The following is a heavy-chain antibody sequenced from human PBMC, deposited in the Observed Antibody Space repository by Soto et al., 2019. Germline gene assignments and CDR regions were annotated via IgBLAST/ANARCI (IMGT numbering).Heavy chain of an antibody. CDR2: IWYDGSNK. CDR3: ARDDRLRRPDC. J-gene: IGHJ4*02. CDR1: GFTFSSYG. Sequence: QVQLVESGGGVVQPGRSLRLSCAASGFTFSSYGMHWVRQAPGKGLEWVAVIWYDGSNKYYADSVKGRFTISRDNSKNTLYLQMNSLSAEDTAVYYCARDDRLRRPDCWGQGTLVTVSS. V-gene: IGHV3-33*01. D-gene: IGHD4-17*01.